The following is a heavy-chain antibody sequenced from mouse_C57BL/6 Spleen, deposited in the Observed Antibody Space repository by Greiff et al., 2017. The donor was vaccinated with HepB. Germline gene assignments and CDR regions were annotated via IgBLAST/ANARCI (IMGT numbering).Heavy chain of an antibody. Sequence: QVQLQQSGAELARPGASVKLSCKASGYTFTSYGISWVKQRTGQGLEWIGEIYPRSGNTYYNEKFKGKATLTADKSSSTAYMELRSLTSEDSAVYFCARSFHYYGSSWWYFDVWGTGTTVTVSS. CDR2: IYPRSGNT. D-gene: IGHD1-1*01. CDR3: ARSFHYYGSSWWYFDV. J-gene: IGHJ1*03. V-gene: IGHV1-81*01. CDR1: GYTFTSYG.